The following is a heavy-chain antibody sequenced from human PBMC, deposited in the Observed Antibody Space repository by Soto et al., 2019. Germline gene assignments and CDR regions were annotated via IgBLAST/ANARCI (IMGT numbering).Heavy chain of an antibody. CDR2: INESGGRT. CDR1: GFTFTSYA. J-gene: IGHJ5*02. V-gene: IGHV3-23*01. Sequence: GGSLRPSCAASGFTFTSYAMSWVRQAPGKGLEWVSTINESGGRTYYTDSVKGRFTISRDISKNTLYLQMNSLRAEDTALYYCAKDARPSSWGQGTLVTVSS. CDR3: AKDARPSS.